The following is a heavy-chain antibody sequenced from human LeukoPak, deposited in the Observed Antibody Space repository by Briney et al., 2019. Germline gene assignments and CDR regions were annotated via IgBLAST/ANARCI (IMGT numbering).Heavy chain of an antibody. Sequence: GGSLRLSCAASGFTFSSYWMHWVRQAPGKGLVWVSRINSDGSSTSYADSVKGRFTNSRDNAKHTLYLQMNGLRAEDTAVYYCARDGLQYTNTAMVKPFDYWGQGTLVTVSS. CDR1: GFTFSSYW. V-gene: IGHV3-74*01. D-gene: IGHD5-18*01. CDR2: INSDGSST. J-gene: IGHJ4*02. CDR3: ARDGLQYTNTAMVKPFDY.